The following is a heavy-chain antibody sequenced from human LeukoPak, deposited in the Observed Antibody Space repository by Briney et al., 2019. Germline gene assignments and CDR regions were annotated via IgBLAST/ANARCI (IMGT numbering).Heavy chain of an antibody. CDR1: GGTFSSYA. Sequence: GASVKVSCKASGGTFSSYAISWVRQAPGQGLEWMGGIIPIFGTANYAQKFQGRVTITADESTSTAYMELSSLRSEDTAVYYCASIPIVVPAAIGYWGQETLVTVSS. CDR2: IIPIFGTA. CDR3: ASIPIVVPAAIGY. J-gene: IGHJ4*02. D-gene: IGHD2-2*01. V-gene: IGHV1-69*13.